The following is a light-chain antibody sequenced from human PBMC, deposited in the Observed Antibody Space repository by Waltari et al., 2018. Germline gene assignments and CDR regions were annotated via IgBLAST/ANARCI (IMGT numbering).Light chain of an antibody. V-gene: IGLV6-57*03. CDR2: EDN. Sequence: FMLTQPHSVSESPGKTVTISCTRSSGNIATNYVQWYQQPPGSDPPKVIYEDNQRPSGVPDRFSGSIDSSSNSASLIISGLKAEDEADYYCQSFDSSHVVFGGGTKLTVL. CDR1: SGNIATNY. CDR3: QSFDSSHVV. J-gene: IGLJ2*01.